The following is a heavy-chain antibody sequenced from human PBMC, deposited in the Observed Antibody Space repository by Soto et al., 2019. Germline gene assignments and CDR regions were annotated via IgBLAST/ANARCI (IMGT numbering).Heavy chain of an antibody. CDR2: IKSKTDGGTT. CDR3: TTGDTSYYYGMDV. D-gene: IGHD3-3*01. J-gene: IGHJ6*02. Sequence: EVQLVESGGGLVKPGGSLRLSCAASGFTFSNAWMNWVRQAPGKGLEWVGRIKSKTDGGTTDYAAPVKGRFTISRDDSKNTLYLQMNSLKTEDTAVYYCTTGDTSYYYGMDVWGQGTTVTVSS. CDR1: GFTFSNAW. V-gene: IGHV3-15*07.